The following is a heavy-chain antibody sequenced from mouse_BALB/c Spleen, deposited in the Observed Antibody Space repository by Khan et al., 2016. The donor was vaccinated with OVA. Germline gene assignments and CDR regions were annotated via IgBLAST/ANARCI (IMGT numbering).Heavy chain of an antibody. CDR1: GYTFTSYW. D-gene: IGHD1-1*01. Sequence: DLVKPGASVTLSCKATGYTFTSYWINWIKQRPGQGLKWIGQIAPGSGSTYYSTMFKGKTTLTVDTSSSTAYIQLSTLSSEDSAVYFCAISNYYGRSLYAMDYWGQGTSVTVSS. CDR3: AISNYYGRSLYAMDY. CDR2: IAPGSGST. J-gene: IGHJ4*01. V-gene: IGHV1S41*01.